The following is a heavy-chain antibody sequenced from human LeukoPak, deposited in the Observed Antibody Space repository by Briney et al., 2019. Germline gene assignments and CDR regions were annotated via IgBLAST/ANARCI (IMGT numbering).Heavy chain of an antibody. CDR1: GFTFSSYS. Sequence: GGSLRLSCAASGFTFSSYSMTWVRQPPGRGLEWISYISESGATKHYADSVRGRFTTSRDNAKNSLYLQMDSLRDEDTAVYYCARTPRGYSYGYGFDYWRQGILVTVSS. V-gene: IGHV3-48*02. CDR3: ARTPRGYSYGYGFDY. D-gene: IGHD5-18*01. J-gene: IGHJ4*02. CDR2: ISESGATK.